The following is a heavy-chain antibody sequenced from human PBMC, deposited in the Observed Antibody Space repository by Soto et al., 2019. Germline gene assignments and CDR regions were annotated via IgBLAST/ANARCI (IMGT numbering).Heavy chain of an antibody. Sequence: QITLKESGPTLVKPTQTLTLTCTFSGFSLTTSGVAVGWIRQPPGKALEWLAIVYGSDAKFYSPSLKSRLTISKDTSIHTLVLTLTNMYPVDTATYSGVRRYDPYYFDYWGQGTLVTVSS. V-gene: IGHV2-5*01. CDR2: VYGSDAK. J-gene: IGHJ4*02. CDR3: VRRYDPYYFDY. D-gene: IGHD1-1*01. CDR1: GFSLTTSGVA.